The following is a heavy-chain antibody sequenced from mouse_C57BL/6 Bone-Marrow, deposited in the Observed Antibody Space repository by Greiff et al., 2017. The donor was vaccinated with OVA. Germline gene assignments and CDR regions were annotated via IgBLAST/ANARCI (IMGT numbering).Heavy chain of an antibody. D-gene: IGHD2-4*01. CDR1: GYTFTSYW. V-gene: IGHV1-59*01. CDR2: IDPSDSYT. Sequence: QVQLQQPGAELVRPGTSVTLSCKASGYTFTSYWMHWVKQRPGQGLEWIGVIDPSDSYTNYNQKFKGKATLTVDTSSSTAYMQLSSLTAEDSAVYYCASSYDYGWFAYWGQGTLVTVSA. J-gene: IGHJ3*01. CDR3: ASSYDYGWFAY.